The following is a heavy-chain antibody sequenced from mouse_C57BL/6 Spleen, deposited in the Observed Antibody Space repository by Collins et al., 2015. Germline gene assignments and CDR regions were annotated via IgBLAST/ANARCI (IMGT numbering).Heavy chain of an antibody. D-gene: IGHD4-1*01. CDR1: GYTFTDHT. CDR3: ARDIANWDRYFDV. Sequence: QVQLQQSDAELVKPGASVKISCKVSGYTFTDHTIHWMKQRPEQGLEWIGYIYPRDGSSKYNERFKGKATLTADKSSSTAYMQLNSLTSEDSAVYFCARDIANWDRYFDVWGTGTTVTVSS. J-gene: IGHJ1*03. V-gene: IGHV1-78*01. CDR2: IYPRDGSS.